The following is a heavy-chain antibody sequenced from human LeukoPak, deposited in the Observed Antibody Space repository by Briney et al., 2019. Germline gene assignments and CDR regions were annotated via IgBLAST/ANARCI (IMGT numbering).Heavy chain of an antibody. D-gene: IGHD6-19*01. CDR2: INHSGST. CDR3: ARHSEVAGTGY. J-gene: IGHJ4*02. V-gene: IGHV4-34*01. CDR1: GGSISSYY. Sequence: PSGTLSLTCTVSGGSISSYYWSWIRQPPGKGLEWIGEINHSGSTNYNPSLKSRVTISVDTSKNQFSLKLSSVTAADTAVYYCARHSEVAGTGYWGQGTLVTVSS.